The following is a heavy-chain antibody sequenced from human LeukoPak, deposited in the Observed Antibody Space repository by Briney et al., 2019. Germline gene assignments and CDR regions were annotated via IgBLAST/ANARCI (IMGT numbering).Heavy chain of an antibody. V-gene: IGHV1-2*02. J-gene: IGHJ4*02. CDR3: GSWDYGSGSYSPYY. D-gene: IGHD3-10*01. CDR1: GYTFTGYY. CDR2: INPNSGGT. Sequence: ASVKVSCKASGYTFTGYYIHWVRQAPGQGLEWMGWINPNSGGTKFAQKFQGRVTMTRDTSISTAYMELSGLGSDDTAVYYCGSWDYGSGSYSPYYWGQGTLVTVSS.